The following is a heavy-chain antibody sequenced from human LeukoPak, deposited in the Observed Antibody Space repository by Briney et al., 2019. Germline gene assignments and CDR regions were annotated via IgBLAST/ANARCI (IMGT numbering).Heavy chain of an antibody. Sequence: KLGESLKISCKGSGYSFTSYWTGWVRQMPGKGLEWMGIIYPGDSDTRYSPSFQGQVTISADKSISTAYLQWSSLKASDTAMYYCASSDYGSMEYDGMDVWGQGTTVTVSS. V-gene: IGHV5-51*01. CDR1: GYSFTSYW. J-gene: IGHJ6*02. CDR2: IYPGDSDT. CDR3: ASSDYGSMEYDGMDV. D-gene: IGHD3-10*01.